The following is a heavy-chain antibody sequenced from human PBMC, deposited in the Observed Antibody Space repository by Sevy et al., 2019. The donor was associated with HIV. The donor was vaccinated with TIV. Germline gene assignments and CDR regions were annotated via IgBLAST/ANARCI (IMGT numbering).Heavy chain of an antibody. J-gene: IGHJ4*02. D-gene: IGHD3-3*01. CDR2: ISYDGSNK. V-gene: IGHV3-30-3*01. CDR1: GFTFSSYA. Sequence: GGSLRLSCAASGFTFSSYAMHWVRQPPGKGLEWVAVISYDGSNKYYADSVKGRFTISRDNSKNTLYLQMNSLRAEDTAVYYCASRGFYDFWSGYGGTDFDYWGQGTLVTVSS. CDR3: ASRGFYDFWSGYGGTDFDY.